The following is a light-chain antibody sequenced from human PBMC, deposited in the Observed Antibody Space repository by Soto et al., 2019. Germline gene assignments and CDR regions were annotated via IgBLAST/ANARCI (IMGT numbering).Light chain of an antibody. Sequence: EIVLTQSPGTLSLPAGERATLSCRASQTVNSNYFAWYQQKPGQAPRLLIYAASSRAIGIPDRFSGSGSGTDFTLTINGLEPEDFAVYYFQQFGNSPQTFGQGTKVEIK. CDR1: QTVNSNY. CDR2: AAS. CDR3: QQFGNSPQT. V-gene: IGKV3-20*01. J-gene: IGKJ1*01.